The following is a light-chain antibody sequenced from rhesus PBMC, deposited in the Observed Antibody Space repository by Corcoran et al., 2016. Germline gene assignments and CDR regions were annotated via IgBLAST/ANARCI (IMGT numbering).Light chain of an antibody. Sequence: EIVMTQSPATLSLSPGERATLSCRASQRVSSSLAWYQQQPGQAPKLLIYGASSRATGIPDRFSGSGSGTEFTLTISSLEPEDVGVYYCQQDYSWPLTFGGGTKVELK. V-gene: IGKV3-42*01. CDR3: QQDYSWPLT. J-gene: IGKJ4*01. CDR2: GAS. CDR1: QRVSSS.